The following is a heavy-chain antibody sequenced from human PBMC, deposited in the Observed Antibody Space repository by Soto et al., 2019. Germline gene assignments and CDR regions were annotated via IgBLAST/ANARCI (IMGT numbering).Heavy chain of an antibody. CDR2: IYYSGST. CDR3: ARVYCSGGSCYGIEY. CDR1: GGSISSGDYY. J-gene: IGHJ4*02. D-gene: IGHD2-15*01. Sequence: TSETLSLTCTVSGGSISSGDYYWSWIRQPPGKGLEWIGYIYYSGSTYYNPSLKSRVTISLDTSKNQFSLKLTSVTAADTAVYYCARVYCSGGSCYGIEYWGQGTLVTVSS. V-gene: IGHV4-30-4*01.